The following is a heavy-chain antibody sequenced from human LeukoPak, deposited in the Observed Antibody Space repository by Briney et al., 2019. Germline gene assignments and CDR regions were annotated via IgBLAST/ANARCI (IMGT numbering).Heavy chain of an antibody. Sequence: HPGRSLRLSCAASGFTFSSYAMHWVRPAPGKGLEWGAVISYDGSNKYYADSVKGRFTISRDNSKNTLYLQMNSLRAEDTAVYYCARVRNYHGIVYDILTGYYTARGPFDYWGQGTLVTVSS. J-gene: IGHJ4*02. V-gene: IGHV3-30*04. CDR3: ARVRNYHGIVYDILTGYYTARGPFDY. CDR1: GFTFSSYA. D-gene: IGHD3-9*01. CDR2: ISYDGSNK.